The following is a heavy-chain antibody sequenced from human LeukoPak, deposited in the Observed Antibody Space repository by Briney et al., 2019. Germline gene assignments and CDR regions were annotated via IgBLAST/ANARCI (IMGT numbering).Heavy chain of an antibody. CDR3: ARGFDGANAFDL. Sequence: GGSLRLSCIASKFTISDYWMNWVRQAPGKGLEWVANIKQDGSQKYYVDSVKGRFTISRDNAKNSVYLQMNSLRAEDTAVYYCARGFDGANAFDLWGQGTLVTVSS. V-gene: IGHV3-7*01. CDR1: KFTISDYW. J-gene: IGHJ3*01. CDR2: IKQDGSQK.